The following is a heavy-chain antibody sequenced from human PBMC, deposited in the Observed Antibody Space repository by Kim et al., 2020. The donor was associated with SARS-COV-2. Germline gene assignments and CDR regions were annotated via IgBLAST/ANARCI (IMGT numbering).Heavy chain of an antibody. CDR1: GFTFSSYW. V-gene: IGHV3-74*01. Sequence: GGSLRLSCAASGFTFSSYWMHWVRQAPGKGLVWVSRINSDGSSTSYADSVKGRFTISRDNAKNTLYLQMNSLRAEDTAVYYCASGYCSGGSCYWRSYYFDYWGQGTLVTVSS. J-gene: IGHJ4*02. CDR3: ASGYCSGGSCYWRSYYFDY. CDR2: INSDGSST. D-gene: IGHD2-15*01.